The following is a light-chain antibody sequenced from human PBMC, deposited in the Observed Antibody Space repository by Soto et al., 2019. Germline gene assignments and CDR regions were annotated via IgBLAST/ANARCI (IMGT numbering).Light chain of an antibody. CDR3: CSFASSSTYV. J-gene: IGLJ1*01. CDR1: SSDVGGYDY. V-gene: IGLV2-14*01. CDR2: KVV. Sequence: QSALTQPASVSGSPGQSITISCTGTSSDVGGYDYVSWYQRHPGKAPELMIYKVVNRPSWVSNRFSGSKSGNTASLTISGLQAEDEADYYCCSFASSSTYVFGTGTKVTVL.